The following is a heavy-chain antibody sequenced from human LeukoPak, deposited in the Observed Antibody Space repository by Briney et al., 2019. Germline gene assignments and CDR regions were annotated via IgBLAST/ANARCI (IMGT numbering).Heavy chain of an antibody. CDR1: GYTFTGYY. Sequence: ASVKVSCKAPGYTFTGYYMHWVRQAPGQGLEWMGWINPNSGGTNYAQKFQGRVTMTRDTSISTAYMELSRLRSDDTAVYYCARGYYDILTGRPKDFDYWGQGTLVTVSS. CDR3: ARGYYDILTGRPKDFDY. V-gene: IGHV1-2*02. J-gene: IGHJ4*02. CDR2: INPNSGGT. D-gene: IGHD3-9*01.